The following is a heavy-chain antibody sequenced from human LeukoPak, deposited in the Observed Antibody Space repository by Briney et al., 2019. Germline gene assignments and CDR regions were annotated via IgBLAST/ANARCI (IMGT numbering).Heavy chain of an antibody. Sequence: SVKVSCKASGGTFSSYAISWARQAPGQGLEWMGRIIPIFGTANYAQKFQGRVTITTDESTSTAYMELSSLRSEDTAVYYCARLGQQVGATRDYWGQGTLVTVSS. CDR1: GGTFSSYA. V-gene: IGHV1-69*05. D-gene: IGHD1-26*01. CDR2: IIPIFGTA. CDR3: ARLGQQVGATRDY. J-gene: IGHJ4*02.